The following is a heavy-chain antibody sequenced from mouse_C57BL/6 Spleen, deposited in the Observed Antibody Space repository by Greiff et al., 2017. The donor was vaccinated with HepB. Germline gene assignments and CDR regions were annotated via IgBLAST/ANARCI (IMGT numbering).Heavy chain of an antibody. J-gene: IGHJ2*01. CDR1: GYTFTSYW. CDR2: IDPSDSYT. Sequence: QVQLKQPGAELVKPGASVKLSCKASGYTFTSYWMQWVKQRPGQGLEWIGEIDPSDSYTNYNQKFKGKATLTVDTSSSTAYMQLSSLTSEDSAVYYCARRYYGLYYFDYWGQGTTLTVSS. V-gene: IGHV1-50*01. D-gene: IGHD1-1*01. CDR3: ARRYYGLYYFDY.